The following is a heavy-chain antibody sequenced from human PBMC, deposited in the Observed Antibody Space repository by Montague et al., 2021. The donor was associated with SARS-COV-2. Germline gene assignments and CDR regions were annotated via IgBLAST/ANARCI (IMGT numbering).Heavy chain of an antibody. J-gene: IGHJ6*03. CDR2: INHSGST. Sequence: ETLSLTCAVDGGSFSGYYWSWIRRPPGKGLEWIGEINHSGSTNXXPSLKGGVTISVDTSTNQFSLKLSSVTAADTAVYYCARTYTYYDFWSGYPWDYYMDVWGKGTTVTVSS. V-gene: IGHV4-34*01. CDR3: ARTYTYYDFWSGYPWDYYMDV. D-gene: IGHD3-3*01. CDR1: GGSFSGYY.